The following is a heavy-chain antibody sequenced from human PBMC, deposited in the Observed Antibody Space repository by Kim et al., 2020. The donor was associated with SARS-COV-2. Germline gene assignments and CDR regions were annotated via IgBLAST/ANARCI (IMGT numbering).Heavy chain of an antibody. Sequence: GGSLRLSCAASGFTFSRYGMNWVRQAPGKGLEWVSNISRDGGKTYYADSVKGRFTISRDNAKNSLYLQMNSLRAEDTAVYYCVRALLATAATYDYWDQ. J-gene: IGHJ4*02. CDR1: GFTFSRYG. V-gene: IGHV3-7*03. D-gene: IGHD2-15*01. CDR3: VRALLATAATYDY. CDR2: ISRDGGKT.